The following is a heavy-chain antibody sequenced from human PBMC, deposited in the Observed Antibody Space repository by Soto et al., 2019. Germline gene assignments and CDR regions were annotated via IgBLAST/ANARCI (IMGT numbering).Heavy chain of an antibody. CDR3: AREGGYGGDSGHWYFDL. D-gene: IGHD2-21*02. V-gene: IGHV3-53*02. CDR2: FYGGGSR. CDR1: GFIVTSNY. J-gene: IGHJ2*01. Sequence: EVQLVETGGGLIQPGGSLRLSCAASGFIVTSNYMSWVRQAPGKGLEWVSVFYGGGSRYYADSVKGRFTISRDYSENSLYLQMNSLRAEDTAVYYCAREGGYGGDSGHWYFDLWGRGTLVTVSS.